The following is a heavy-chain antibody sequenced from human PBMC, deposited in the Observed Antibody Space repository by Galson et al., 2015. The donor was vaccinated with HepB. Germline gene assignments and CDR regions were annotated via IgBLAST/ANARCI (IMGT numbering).Heavy chain of an antibody. CDR3: ATGLLEYDLLPFDY. CDR2: FDPEDGET. CDR1: GYTLTELS. D-gene: IGHD3-3*01. J-gene: IGHJ4*02. Sequence: SVKVSCKVSGYTLTELSMHWVRQAPGKGLEWMGGFDPEDGETIYAQKFQGRVTMTEDTSTDTAYMELSSLRSEDTAVYYCATGLLEYDLLPFDYWGQGTLVTVSS. V-gene: IGHV1-24*01.